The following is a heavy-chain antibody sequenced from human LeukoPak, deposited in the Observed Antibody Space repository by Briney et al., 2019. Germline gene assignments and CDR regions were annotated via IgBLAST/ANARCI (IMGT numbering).Heavy chain of an antibody. CDR2: IYYSGST. Sequence: SETLSLTCTVSGGSISSYYWSWIRQPPGKGLEWIGYIYYSGSTNYNPSLKSRVTISVDTPKNQFSLKLSSVTAADTAVYYCAREEIRSWFDPWGQGTLVTAPS. CDR1: GGSISSYY. J-gene: IGHJ5*02. D-gene: IGHD5-24*01. V-gene: IGHV4-59*01. CDR3: AREEIRSWFDP.